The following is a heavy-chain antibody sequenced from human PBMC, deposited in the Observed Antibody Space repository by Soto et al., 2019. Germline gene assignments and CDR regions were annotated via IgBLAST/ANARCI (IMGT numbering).Heavy chain of an antibody. Sequence: EVQLVESGGGLVKPGGSLRLSCAASGFTFSSYSMNWVRQAPGKGLEWVSSISSSSSYIYYADSVKGRFTISRDNAKNSLYLQMNSLSAEDTAVYYCARIYCSSTSCYRGMDVWGQGTTFTVSS. CDR1: GFTFSSYS. J-gene: IGHJ6*02. D-gene: IGHD2-2*01. CDR3: ARIYCSSTSCYRGMDV. CDR2: ISSSSSYI. V-gene: IGHV3-21*01.